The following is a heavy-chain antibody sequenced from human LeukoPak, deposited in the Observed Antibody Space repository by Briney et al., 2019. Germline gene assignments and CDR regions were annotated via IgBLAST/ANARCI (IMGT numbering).Heavy chain of an antibody. CDR2: ISSSGSTI. D-gene: IGHD2-2*01. V-gene: IGHV3-48*03. J-gene: IGHJ4*02. Sequence: PGGSLRLSCAASGFTFSSYEMNWVRQAPGKGLEWVSYISSSGSTIYYADSVKGRFTISRDNAKNSLYLQMNSLRAEDTAVYYCAIIRRYCSSTSCYGGIFDYWGQGTLVTVSS. CDR1: GFTFSSYE. CDR3: AIIRRYCSSTSCYGGIFDY.